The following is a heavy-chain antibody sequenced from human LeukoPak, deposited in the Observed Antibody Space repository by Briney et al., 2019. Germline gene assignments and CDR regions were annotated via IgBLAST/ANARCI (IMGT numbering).Heavy chain of an antibody. D-gene: IGHD3-22*01. J-gene: IGHJ4*02. CDR3: ARANYYDSTGCYHDY. CDR1: GGSISSSSYY. V-gene: IGHV4-39*01. Sequence: SETLSLTCTVSGGSISSSSYYWGWIRQPPGKGLEWIGSIYYSGSTYYNPSLKSRVTISVDTSKNQFSLKLSSVTAADTAVYYCARANYYDSTGCYHDYWGQGTLVTVSS. CDR2: IYYSGST.